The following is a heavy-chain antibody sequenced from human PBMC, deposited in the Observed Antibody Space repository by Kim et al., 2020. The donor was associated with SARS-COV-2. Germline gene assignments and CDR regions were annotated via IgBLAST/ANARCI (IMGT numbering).Heavy chain of an antibody. J-gene: IGHJ6*02. CDR3: ARIWRENYYYYGMDV. D-gene: IGHD3-3*01. CDR2: IDPSDSYT. V-gene: IGHV5-10-1*01. Sequence: GESLKISCKGSGYSFTSYWISWVRQMPGKGLEWMGRIDPSDSYTNYSPSFQGHVTISADKSISTAYLQWSSLKASDTAMYYCARIWRENYYYYGMDVWGQGTTVTVSS. CDR1: GYSFTSYW.